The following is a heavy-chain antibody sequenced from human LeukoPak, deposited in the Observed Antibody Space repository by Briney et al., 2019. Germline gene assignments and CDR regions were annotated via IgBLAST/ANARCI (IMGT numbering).Heavy chain of an antibody. J-gene: IGHJ4*02. CDR1: GFTVSSNY. CDR3: ARVRYGDYVYYFDY. Sequence: GGSLRLSCAASGFTVSSNYMSWVRQAPGKGLGWVSVIYSGGSTYYAGSVKGRFTISRHNSKNTLYLQMNSLRAEDTAVYYCARVRYGDYVYYFDYWGQGTLVTVSS. D-gene: IGHD4-17*01. V-gene: IGHV3-53*04. CDR2: IYSGGST.